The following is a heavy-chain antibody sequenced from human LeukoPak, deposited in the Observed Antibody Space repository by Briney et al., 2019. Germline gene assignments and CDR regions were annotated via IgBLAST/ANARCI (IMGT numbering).Heavy chain of an antibody. CDR1: GFTFSSYG. Sequence: GGSLRLPCAASGFTFSSYGMSWVRQAPGKGLEWVSAISATGGTTYYADSVKGRFTISRDNSKNTLYLQMNSLRAEDTAIYYCAKNGDRGAYCSGGSCYPYYYYYIDVWGKGTTVTISS. D-gene: IGHD2-15*01. CDR3: AKNGDRGAYCSGGSCYPYYYYYIDV. V-gene: IGHV3-23*01. CDR2: ISATGGTT. J-gene: IGHJ6*03.